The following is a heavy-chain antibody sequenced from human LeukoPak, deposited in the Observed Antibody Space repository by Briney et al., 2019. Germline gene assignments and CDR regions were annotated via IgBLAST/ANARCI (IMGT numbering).Heavy chain of an antibody. CDR3: AKDEEVPSDYYYMDV. D-gene: IGHD2-2*01. V-gene: IGHV3-23*01. Sequence: GGSPRLSCAASGFTFSSYAMSWVRQAPGKGLEWVSAISGSGGSTYYADSVKGRFTISRDNSKNTLYLQMNSLRAEDTAVYYCAKDEEVPSDYYYMDVWGKGTTVTVSS. J-gene: IGHJ6*03. CDR2: ISGSGGST. CDR1: GFTFSSYA.